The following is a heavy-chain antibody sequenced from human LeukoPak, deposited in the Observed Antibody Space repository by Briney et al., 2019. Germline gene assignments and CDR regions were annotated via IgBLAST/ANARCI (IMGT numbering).Heavy chain of an antibody. Sequence: GASVKVSCKGSGYTFSSYGISWVRQATGQGLEWMGWMNPNSGNTGYAQKFQGRVTMTRNTSISTAYMELSSLRSEDTAVYYCARGTDILTGRNLDYWGQGTLVTVSS. J-gene: IGHJ4*02. CDR2: MNPNSGNT. D-gene: IGHD3-9*01. CDR1: GYTFSSYG. V-gene: IGHV1-8*02. CDR3: ARGTDILTGRNLDY.